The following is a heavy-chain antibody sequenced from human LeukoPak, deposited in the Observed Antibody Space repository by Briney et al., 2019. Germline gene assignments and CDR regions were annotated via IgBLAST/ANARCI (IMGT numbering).Heavy chain of an antibody. V-gene: IGHV3-48*01. CDR2: LTSSSNTF. J-gene: IGHJ4*02. D-gene: IGHD5-18*01. CDR1: GFTFSSYS. Sequence: PGGSLRLSCQVSGFTFSSYSMTWVRQVPGKGLEWIAYLTSSSNTFYYADSVRGRFIISRDNARNSLFLQMNSLTVEDTAVYYCARSLNGYDPLCAFWGQGTLVTVSS. CDR3: ARSLNGYDPLCAF.